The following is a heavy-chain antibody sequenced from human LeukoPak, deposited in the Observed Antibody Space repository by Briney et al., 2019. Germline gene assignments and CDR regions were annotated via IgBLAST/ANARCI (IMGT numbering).Heavy chain of an antibody. CDR1: GFTFSSYD. D-gene: IGHD7-27*01. Sequence: QAGGSLRLSCAASGFTFSSYDMSWVRQAPGKGLEWVSGIRGRGGSTYYADSVKVRFTISRDNSNNTLYMQMNRLRAEDTAVSYCAKDLHWDQYGMDVWGQGTTVTVSS. CDR2: IRGRGGST. J-gene: IGHJ6*02. CDR3: AKDLHWDQYGMDV. V-gene: IGHV3-23*01.